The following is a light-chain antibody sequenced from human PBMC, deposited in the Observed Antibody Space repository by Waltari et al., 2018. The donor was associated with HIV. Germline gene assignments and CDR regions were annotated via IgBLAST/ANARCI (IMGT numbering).Light chain of an antibody. CDR2: GAS. V-gene: IGKV3-15*01. Sequence: EIVLTQSPATLSVSPGDRVTLSCRASESVSNNLAWYQQKPGQAPRLVFYGASSRATGIPDRFSGSGSGTEFTLTISSLQSEDFAVYYCQEYNNWPWTFGQGTKVEIK. CDR3: QEYNNWPWT. CDR1: ESVSNN. J-gene: IGKJ1*01.